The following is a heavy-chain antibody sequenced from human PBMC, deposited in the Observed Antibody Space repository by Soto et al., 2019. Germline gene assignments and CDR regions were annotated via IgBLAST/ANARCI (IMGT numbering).Heavy chain of an antibody. CDR3: ATDPGYCSSTSCPYGMDV. CDR2: FDPEDGET. V-gene: IGHV1-24*01. CDR1: GYTLTELS. J-gene: IGHJ6*02. Sequence: ASVKVSFKVSGYTLTELSMHWLRQAPGKGLEWMGGFDPEDGETIYAQKFQGRVTMTEDTSTDTAYMELSSLRSEDTAVYYCATDPGYCSSTSCPYGMDVWGQGTTVTVSS. D-gene: IGHD2-2*01.